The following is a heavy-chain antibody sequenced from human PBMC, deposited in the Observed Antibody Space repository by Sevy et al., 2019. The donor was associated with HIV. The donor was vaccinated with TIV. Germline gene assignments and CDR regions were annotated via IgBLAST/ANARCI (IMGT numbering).Heavy chain of an antibody. D-gene: IGHD4-17*01. CDR1: GGSISSYY. Sequence: SETLSLTCTVSGGSISSYYWSWIRQPPGKGLEWIGYIYYSGSTNYNPSLKSRITISVDTSKNQFSLKLSSVTAADTAVYYCARATVVTPNYYYYMVVWGKGTTVTVSS. V-gene: IGHV4-59*01. CDR3: ARATVVTPNYYYYMVV. CDR2: IYYSGST. J-gene: IGHJ6*03.